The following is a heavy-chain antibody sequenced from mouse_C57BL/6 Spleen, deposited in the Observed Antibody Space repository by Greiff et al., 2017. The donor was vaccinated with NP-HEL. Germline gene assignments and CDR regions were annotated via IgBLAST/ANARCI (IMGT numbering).Heavy chain of an antibody. CDR2: ISSGSSTI. V-gene: IGHV5-17*01. CDR3: AIYDYVWFAY. J-gene: IGHJ3*01. CDR1: GFTFSDYG. D-gene: IGHD2-4*01. Sequence: EVQVVESGGGLVKPGGSLKLSCAASGFTFSDYGMHWVRQAPEKGLEWVAYISSGSSTIYYADTVKGRFTISRDNAKNTLFLQMTSLRSEDTAMYYCAIYDYVWFAYWGQGTLVTVSA.